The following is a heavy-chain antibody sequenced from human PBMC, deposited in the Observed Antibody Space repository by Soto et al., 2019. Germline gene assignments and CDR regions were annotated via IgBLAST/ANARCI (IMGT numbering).Heavy chain of an antibody. Sequence: GGSLRLSCVVSVFPFGANAMSWVRQAPGKGLEWVSGLSNTGRRTSYADSVKGRFNISRDNSENTVYLQMDSLRVEDTAVYYCATEMGATQGPFDNWGQGTLVTVSS. J-gene: IGHJ4*02. D-gene: IGHD1-26*01. V-gene: IGHV3-23*01. CDR1: VFPFGANA. CDR3: ATEMGATQGPFDN. CDR2: LSNTGRRT.